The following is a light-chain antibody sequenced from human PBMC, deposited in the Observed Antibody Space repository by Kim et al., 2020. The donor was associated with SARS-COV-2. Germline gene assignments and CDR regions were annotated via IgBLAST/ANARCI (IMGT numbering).Light chain of an antibody. CDR1: SLRSYY. CDR3: NSRDSNDNVV. CDR2: GKN. Sequence: SSELTQDPAVSVALGQTVRITCQGDSLRSYYATWYQQKPGQAPKVVIYGKNNRPSGFPDRFSGSSSGNTASLTITGTQAGDEADYYCNSRDSNDNVVFGG. V-gene: IGLV3-19*01. J-gene: IGLJ3*02.